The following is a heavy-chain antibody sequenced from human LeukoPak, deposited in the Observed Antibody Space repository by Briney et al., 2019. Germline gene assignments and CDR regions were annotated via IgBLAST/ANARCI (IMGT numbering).Heavy chain of an antibody. Sequence: GASVKVSCKASGGTFSSYAISWVRQAPGQGLEWVGRIIPILGIANYAQKFQGRVTITADKSTSTAYMELSSLRSEDTAVYYCARDRDGYNYQAIDYWGQGTLVTVSS. CDR2: IIPILGIA. J-gene: IGHJ4*02. CDR1: GGTFSSYA. V-gene: IGHV1-69*04. CDR3: ARDRDGYNYQAIDY. D-gene: IGHD5-24*01.